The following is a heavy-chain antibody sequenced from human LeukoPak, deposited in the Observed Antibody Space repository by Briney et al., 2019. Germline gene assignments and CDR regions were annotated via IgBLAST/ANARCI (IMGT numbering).Heavy chain of an antibody. CDR2: INHSGST. J-gene: IGHJ4*02. V-gene: IGHV4-34*01. Sequence: PSETLSLTCAVYGGSFSGYYWSWIRQPPGKGLEWIGEINHSGSTNYNPSLKSRVTISVDTSKNQFSLKLSSVTAADTAVYYCARGARIQLWLFYYFDYWGQGTLVTVSS. CDR3: ARGARIQLWLFYYFDY. D-gene: IGHD5-18*01. CDR1: GGSFSGYY.